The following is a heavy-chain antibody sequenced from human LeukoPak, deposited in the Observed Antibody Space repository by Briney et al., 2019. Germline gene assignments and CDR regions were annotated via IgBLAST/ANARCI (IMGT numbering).Heavy chain of an antibody. V-gene: IGHV3-21*01. CDR1: GFTFSSYS. CDR3: ARAGVDTSGYYYQGFDY. D-gene: IGHD3-3*01. Sequence: GGSLRLSCAASGFTFSSYSMNWVRQAPGKGLEWVSSISSSSSYIYYADSVKGRFTISRDNAKNSLYLQLNSLRAEDTAVYYCARAGVDTSGYYYQGFDYWGQGTLVIVSS. CDR2: ISSSSSYI. J-gene: IGHJ4*02.